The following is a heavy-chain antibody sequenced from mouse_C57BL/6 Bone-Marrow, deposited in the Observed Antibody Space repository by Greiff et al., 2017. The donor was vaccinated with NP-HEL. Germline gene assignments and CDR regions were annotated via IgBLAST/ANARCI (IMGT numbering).Heavy chain of an antibody. CDR3: AREGVYYGSSYVYAMDY. Sequence: EVQLQQSGAELVRPGASVKLSCTASGFNIKDDYMHWVKQRPEQGLEWIGWIDPENGDTEYASKFKGKATLTAEKSSSTAYMQLSSLTSEDSAVYFCAREGVYYGSSYVYAMDYWGQGTSVTVS. D-gene: IGHD1-1*01. CDR1: GFNIKDDY. CDR2: IDPENGDT. V-gene: IGHV14-4*01. J-gene: IGHJ4*01.